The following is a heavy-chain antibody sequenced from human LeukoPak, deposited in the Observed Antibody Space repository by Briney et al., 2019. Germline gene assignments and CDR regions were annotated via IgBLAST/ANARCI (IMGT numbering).Heavy chain of an antibody. D-gene: IGHD3-22*01. CDR3: AREVGYDSSGYYYHNFDY. Sequence: GGSLRLSCAATGFTFRKHWMSWVRQTVGKGLECVAKIREDGNEKHYVDSVKGRFTISRDNAKNSLYLQMNSLRAEDTAVYYCAREVGYDSSGYYYHNFDYWGQGTLVTVSS. V-gene: IGHV3-7*01. CDR2: IREDGNEK. CDR1: GFTFRKHW. J-gene: IGHJ4*02.